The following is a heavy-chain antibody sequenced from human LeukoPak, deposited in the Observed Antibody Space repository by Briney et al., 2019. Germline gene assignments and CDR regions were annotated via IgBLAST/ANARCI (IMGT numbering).Heavy chain of an antibody. Sequence: GGSLRLSCAASGFTFSANVMSWVRQAPGKGLEWVSSISGRGSRTYYADSVKGRFTISRDNSKNMLFLQMNSLRAEDTAVYYCARAGYYYDSSGYYYEGFDYWGQGTLVTVSS. D-gene: IGHD3-22*01. CDR3: ARAGYYYDSSGYYYEGFDY. J-gene: IGHJ4*02. V-gene: IGHV3-23*01. CDR2: ISGRGSRT. CDR1: GFTFSANV.